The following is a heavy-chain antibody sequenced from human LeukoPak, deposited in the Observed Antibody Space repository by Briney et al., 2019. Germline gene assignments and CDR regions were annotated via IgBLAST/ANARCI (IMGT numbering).Heavy chain of an antibody. D-gene: IGHD6-19*01. CDR3: ARDQQWLPTGWFDP. CDR2: ISSSGSTI. Sequence: PGGSLRLSCAASGFTFSDYYMSWIRQAPGKGLEWVSYISSSGSTIYYADSVKGRFTISRDNAKNSLYLQMNSLRAEDTAAYYCARDQQWLPTGWFDPWGQGTLVTVSS. CDR1: GFTFSDYY. J-gene: IGHJ5*02. V-gene: IGHV3-11*01.